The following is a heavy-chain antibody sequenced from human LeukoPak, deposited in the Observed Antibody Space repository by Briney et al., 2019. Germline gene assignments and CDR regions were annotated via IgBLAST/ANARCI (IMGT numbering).Heavy chain of an antibody. CDR1: GFTFSSYA. Sequence: PGGSLRLSCAASGFTFSSYAMSWVRQAPGKGQEWVSAISGSGGSTYYADSVKGRFTISRDNSKNTLYLQMNSLRAEDTAVYYCAKDKWIQLWFEAFDIWGQGTMVTVSS. V-gene: IGHV3-23*01. CDR3: AKDKWIQLWFEAFDI. J-gene: IGHJ3*02. CDR2: ISGSGGST. D-gene: IGHD5-18*01.